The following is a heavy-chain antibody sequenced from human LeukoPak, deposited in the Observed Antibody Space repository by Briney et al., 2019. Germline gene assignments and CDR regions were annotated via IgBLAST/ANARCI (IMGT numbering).Heavy chain of an antibody. CDR3: ARDPKRDYGMDV. CDR2: IKQDGTEK. CDR1: GFTFSSYW. Sequence: SGGSLRLSRAASGFTFSSYWMSWVRQAPEKGLEWVANIKQDGTEKYYVDSVKGRFTISRDNAKNTLYLQMNSLRAEDTAVYYCARDPKRDYGMDVWGQGTTVTVSS. J-gene: IGHJ6*02. V-gene: IGHV3-7*01.